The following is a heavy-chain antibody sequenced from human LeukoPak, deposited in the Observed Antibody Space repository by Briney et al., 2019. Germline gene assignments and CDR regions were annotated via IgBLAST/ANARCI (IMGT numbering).Heavy chain of an antibody. Sequence: GGALRISFAASGFPFCTYAMTWVRRAPGKGVEWGSTIENSGGGTYYADSVKGRFTISRDNSKNTLYLRVNSLRAEDTAIYYCAKDLLPYPAGNWFDPWGQGTLVTVSS. CDR1: GFPFCTYA. CDR2: IENSGGGT. J-gene: IGHJ5*02. V-gene: IGHV3-23*01. CDR3: AKDLLPYPAGNWFDP.